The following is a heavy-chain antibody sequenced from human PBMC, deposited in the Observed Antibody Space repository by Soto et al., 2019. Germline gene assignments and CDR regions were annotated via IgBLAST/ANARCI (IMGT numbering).Heavy chain of an antibody. CDR2: IIPMFGTA. J-gene: IGHJ4*02. Sequence: QVQLVQSGAEVKKPESSVKVSCKAPGGTFSTYAISWVRQAPGQGLEWMGGIIPMFGTANYAPRFQDRVTVTADESTNTVYMELSSLRSADTAVYFCARRIQLWLRRINNGYSVWGQGAVVTVSS. V-gene: IGHV1-69*12. D-gene: IGHD5-18*01. CDR3: ARRIQLWLRRINNGYSV. CDR1: GGTFSTYA.